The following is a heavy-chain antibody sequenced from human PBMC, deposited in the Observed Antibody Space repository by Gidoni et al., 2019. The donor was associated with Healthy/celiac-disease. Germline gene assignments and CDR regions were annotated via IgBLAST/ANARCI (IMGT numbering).Heavy chain of an antibody. Sequence: EVQLVQSGAEVKKPGESLKISCKGSGYSFTSYWIGWVRQMPGKGLEWMGIIYPGDSDTRYSPSFQGQVTISADKSISTAYLQWSSLKASDTAMYYCARHLSTGTTPTPNVNYYYYMDVWGKGTTVTVSS. V-gene: IGHV5-51*01. CDR3: ARHLSTGTTPTPNVNYYYYMDV. CDR2: IYPGDSDT. CDR1: GYSFTSYW. J-gene: IGHJ6*03. D-gene: IGHD1-7*01.